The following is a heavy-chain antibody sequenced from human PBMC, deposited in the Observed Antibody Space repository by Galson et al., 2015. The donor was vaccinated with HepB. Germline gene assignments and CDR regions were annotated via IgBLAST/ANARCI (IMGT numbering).Heavy chain of an antibody. V-gene: IGHV3-30*03. J-gene: IGHJ6*03. CDR2: ISYDGSNK. CDR3: ARGGGGYCSGGSCYYYYYMDV. D-gene: IGHD2-15*01. CDR1: GFTFSSYG. Sequence: SLRLSCAASGFTFSSYGMHWVRQAPGKGLEWVAVISYDGSNKYYADSVKGRFTISRDNSKNTLYLQMNSLRAEDTAVYYCARGGGGYCSGGSCYYYYYMDVWGKGTTVTVSS.